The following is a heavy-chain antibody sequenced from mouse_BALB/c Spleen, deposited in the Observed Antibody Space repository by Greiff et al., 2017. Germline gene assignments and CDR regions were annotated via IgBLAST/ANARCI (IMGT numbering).Heavy chain of an antibody. J-gene: IGHJ4*01. Sequence: EVQLMESGGGLVKPGGSLKLSCAASGFAFSRYDMSWVRQTPVKRLEWVEYISSGGGSTYYPDNVKGRFTISRDNAKNTLYLQMSSLKSEDTAMYYCARQGQRRTYYAMDEGGKGTAGTVAS. CDR3: ARQGQRRTYYAMDE. CDR1: GFAFSRYD. V-gene: IGHV5-12-1*01. CDR2: ISSGGGST. D-gene: IGHD3-3*01.